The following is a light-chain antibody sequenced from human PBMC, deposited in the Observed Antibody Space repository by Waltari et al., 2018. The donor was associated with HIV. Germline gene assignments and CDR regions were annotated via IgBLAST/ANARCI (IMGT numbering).Light chain of an antibody. V-gene: IGKV4-1*01. J-gene: IGKJ1*01. Sequence: DIVMTQSPDSLAVSLGERATINCKSSQSLLYSSNNKNYLAWYQQKPGQPPKLLIYWASTRESGVPDRVSGSGSGTDFTLTISSLQAEDVAVYYCQQYYTTPWTFGQGTKVEIK. CDR1: QSLLYSSNNKNY. CDR3: QQYYTTPWT. CDR2: WAS.